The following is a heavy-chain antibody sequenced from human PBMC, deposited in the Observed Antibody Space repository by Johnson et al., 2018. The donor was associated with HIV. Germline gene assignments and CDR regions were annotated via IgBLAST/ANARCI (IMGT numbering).Heavy chain of an antibody. CDR3: AKEGLRSSLGSGDAFDI. J-gene: IGHJ3*02. D-gene: IGHD6-13*01. CDR1: GFTFSGYG. V-gene: IGHV3-30*18. Sequence: QVQLVESGGGAVQPGKSLRLSCAASGFTFSGYGMHWVRQAPGKGLEWVAVISYDGNNKYYADSVKGRFTVSRDNSQNTLYLQMNSLTTEDTAVYYCAKEGLRSSLGSGDAFDIWGQGTMVTVSS. CDR2: ISYDGNNK.